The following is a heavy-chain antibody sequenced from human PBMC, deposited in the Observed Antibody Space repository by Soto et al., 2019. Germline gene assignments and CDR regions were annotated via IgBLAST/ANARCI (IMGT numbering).Heavy chain of an antibody. D-gene: IGHD6-19*01. V-gene: IGHV4-59*01. CDR1: GGSISGSY. Sequence: WETLSLTCSVSGGSISGSYWSWIRQSPGKGLEWLGYVYYTGSTNYSPSLRSRVSISVDASKNEFSLRLSSVTAADTAVYFCARSVAVPGAHIDYWGQGTQVTVSS. CDR3: ARSVAVPGAHIDY. J-gene: IGHJ4*02. CDR2: VYYTGST.